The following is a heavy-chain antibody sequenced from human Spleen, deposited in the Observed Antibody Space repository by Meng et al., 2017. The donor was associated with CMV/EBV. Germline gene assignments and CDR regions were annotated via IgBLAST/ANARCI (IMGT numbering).Heavy chain of an antibody. CDR2: IKSKTDGGTT. CDR1: GFTFSNAW. V-gene: IGHV3-15*01. CDR3: ARDLVRRRITIFGVVTHYFDY. Sequence: GESLKISCAASGFTFSNAWMSWVRQAPGKGLEWVGRIKSKTDGGTTDYAAPVKGRFTISRDNTKNSLYLQMNSLRAEDTAVYYCARDLVRRRITIFGVVTHYFDYWGQGTLVTVSS. D-gene: IGHD3-3*01. J-gene: IGHJ4*02.